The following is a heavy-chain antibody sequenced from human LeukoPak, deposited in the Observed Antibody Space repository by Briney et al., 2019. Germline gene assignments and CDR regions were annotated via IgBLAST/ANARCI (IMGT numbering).Heavy chain of an antibody. CDR2: IYTSGST. Sequence: SETLSLTCTVSGGSISSYYWSWIRQPAGKGLEWIGRIYTSGSTNYNPSLKSRVTMSVDTSKNQFSLKLSSVTAADTAVYYCARGTDYSSSDNWFDPWGQGTLVTVSS. V-gene: IGHV4-4*07. J-gene: IGHJ5*02. D-gene: IGHD6-6*01. CDR3: ARGTDYSSSDNWFDP. CDR1: GGSISSYY.